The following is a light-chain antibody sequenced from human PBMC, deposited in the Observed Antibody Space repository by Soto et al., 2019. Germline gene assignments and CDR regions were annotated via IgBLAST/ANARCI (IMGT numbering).Light chain of an antibody. J-gene: IGKJ5*01. V-gene: IGKV3-20*01. CDR3: QQFGSSLIA. Sequence: EFVLTQSPGTLSLSPGERATLSCRASQTVRNNYLAWYQQKPGQAPRLLIYDASSRATGIPDRFSGGGSGTDFTLTISRLEPEDCAVYYCQQFGSSLIAFGQGTRLEIK. CDR1: QTVRNNY. CDR2: DAS.